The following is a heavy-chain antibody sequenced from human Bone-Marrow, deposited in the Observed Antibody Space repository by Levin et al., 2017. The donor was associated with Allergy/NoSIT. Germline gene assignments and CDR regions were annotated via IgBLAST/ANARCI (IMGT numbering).Heavy chain of an antibody. V-gene: IGHV3-33*01. J-gene: IGHJ4*02. CDR1: GFTFSSYG. D-gene: IGHD2-15*01. CDR2: IWYDGSNE. CDR3: ARSAPRGQHHGGFDY. Sequence: PGGSLRLSCAASGFTFSSYGMHWVRQAPGKGLEWVAVIWYDGSNEYYADSVKGRFTISRDNSKNTLYLQMNSLRAEDTAVYYCARSAPRGQHHGGFDYWGQGTLVTVSS.